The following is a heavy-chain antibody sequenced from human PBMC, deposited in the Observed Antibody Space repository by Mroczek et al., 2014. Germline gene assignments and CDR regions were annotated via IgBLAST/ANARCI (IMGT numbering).Heavy chain of an antibody. Sequence: QLVQSGPEVKKPGTSVKVSCKASGFTFTSSAMQWVRQARGQRLEWIGWIVVGSGNTNYAQKFQERVTITRDMSTSTAYMGLSSLRSEDTAVYYCAADNGGDYYDSSGYYRYWYFDLWGPWHPWSLSPQ. CDR2: IVVGSGNT. J-gene: IGHJ2*01. D-gene: IGHD3-22*01. CDR3: AADNGGDYYDSSGYYRYWYFDL. V-gene: IGHV1-58*02. CDR1: GFTFTSSA.